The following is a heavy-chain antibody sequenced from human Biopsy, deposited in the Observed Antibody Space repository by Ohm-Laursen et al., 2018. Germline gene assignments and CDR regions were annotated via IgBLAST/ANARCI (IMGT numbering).Heavy chain of an antibody. CDR2: NIPILGTG. Sequence: SVKASCKAPGGTFSNYGVNWVRQAPGQGLEWLGENIPILGTGNYAQKFQDRVTVAADTSTSTATMELRSLRSDDTAVYYCATKLTGYFHHWGQGTLVIVSS. CDR3: ATKLTGYFHH. J-gene: IGHJ1*01. CDR1: GGTFSNYG. V-gene: IGHV1-69*06. D-gene: IGHD3-9*01.